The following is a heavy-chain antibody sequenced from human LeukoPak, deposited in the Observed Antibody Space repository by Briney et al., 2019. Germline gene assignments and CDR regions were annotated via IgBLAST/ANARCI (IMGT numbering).Heavy chain of an antibody. CDR2: IIPIFGTA. CDR1: GGTFSSYA. CDR3: AREEPGVMGAFDI. J-gene: IGHJ3*02. Sequence: ASVKVSCKASGGTFSSYAISWVRQAPGQGLEWMGGIIPIFGTANYAQKFQGRVTITTDESTSTAYMELSSLRSEDTAVYYCAREEPGVMGAFDIWGQGTMVTVSS. V-gene: IGHV1-69*05. D-gene: IGHD2-8*01.